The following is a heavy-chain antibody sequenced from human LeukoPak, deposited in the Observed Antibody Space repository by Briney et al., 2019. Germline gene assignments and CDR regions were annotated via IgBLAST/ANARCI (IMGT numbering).Heavy chain of an antibody. J-gene: IGHJ4*02. CDR1: EFSVGSNY. CDR3: ARDHGGGATFDY. Sequence: GGSLRLSCAASEFSVGSNYMTWVRQAPGKGLEWVSLIYSGGSTYYADSVKGRFTISRDNSKNTLYLQMNSLRAEDTAVYYCARDHGGGATFDYWGQGTLVTVSS. D-gene: IGHD1-26*01. V-gene: IGHV3-66*01. CDR2: IYSGGST.